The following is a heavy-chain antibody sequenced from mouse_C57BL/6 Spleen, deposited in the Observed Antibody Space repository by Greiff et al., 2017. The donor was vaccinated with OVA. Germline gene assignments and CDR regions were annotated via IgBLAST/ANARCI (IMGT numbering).Heavy chain of an antibody. CDR1: GFTFSSYA. V-gene: IGHV5-4*01. Sequence: EVKLMESGGGLVKPGGSLKLSCAASGFTFSSYAMSWVRQTPEKRLEWVATISDGGSYTYYPDNVKGRFTISRDNAKNNLYLQMGHLKAEDTAMYYCARDELAYWGQGTLVTVSA. CDR3: ARDELAY. CDR2: ISDGGSYT. J-gene: IGHJ3*01. D-gene: IGHD1-3*01.